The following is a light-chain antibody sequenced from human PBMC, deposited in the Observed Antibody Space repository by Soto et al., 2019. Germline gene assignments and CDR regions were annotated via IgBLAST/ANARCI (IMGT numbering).Light chain of an antibody. CDR1: QSVSSSY. CDR2: GAS. V-gene: IGKV3-20*01. CDR3: QQYGSSPPWT. J-gene: IGKJ1*01. Sequence: ETVLTQSPGTLSLSPGERATLSCRGGQSVSSSYLAWYQQKPGQAPRLLIYGASSRATGIPDRFSGSGSGTDFTLTISRLEPEDFAVYYCQQYGSSPPWTFGQGTKVDIK.